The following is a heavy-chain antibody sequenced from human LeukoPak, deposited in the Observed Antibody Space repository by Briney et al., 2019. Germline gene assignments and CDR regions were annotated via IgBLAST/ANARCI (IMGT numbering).Heavy chain of an antibody. CDR2: IIPIFGTA. Sequence: ASVKVSCKASGGTFSSYAISWVRQAPGQGLEWMGGIIPIFGTANYAQKFQGRVTITADESTSTAYMELSSLRSEDTAVYYCARTGRTTTSQGAFDIWGQGTMVTVSS. D-gene: IGHD1-1*01. V-gene: IGHV1-69*01. CDR3: ARTGRTTTSQGAFDI. J-gene: IGHJ3*02. CDR1: GGTFSSYA.